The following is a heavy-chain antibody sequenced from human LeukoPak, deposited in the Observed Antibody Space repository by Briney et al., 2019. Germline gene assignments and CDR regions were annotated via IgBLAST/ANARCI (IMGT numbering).Heavy chain of an antibody. CDR2: VYYGRSP. CDR1: GDSISRSTYY. Sequence: SETLSLTCTVSGDSISRSTYYWAWIRQPPGKGLEWIGSVYYGRSPYFNPSLESRATISVDTSKNHFSLKMSSVTAADTAVYYCARGLHGAFDIWGQGTMVTVSS. V-gene: IGHV4-39*02. J-gene: IGHJ3*02. CDR3: ARGLHGAFDI.